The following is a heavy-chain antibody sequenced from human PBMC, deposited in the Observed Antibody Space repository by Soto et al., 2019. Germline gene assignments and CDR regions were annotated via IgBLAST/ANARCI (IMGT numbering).Heavy chain of an antibody. CDR3: ARDGARLTVFGVVYYFDY. CDR2: ISAGNGNT. D-gene: IGHD3-3*01. Sequence: ASVKVSCKASGYTFSSHAMHWVRQAPGQRLEWMGWISAGNGNTKYSQNFQGRVAITRDTSASTAYMELRSLRSEDTAVYYCARDGARLTVFGVVYYFDYWGPGTLVTVSS. J-gene: IGHJ4*02. V-gene: IGHV1-3*01. CDR1: GYTFSSHA.